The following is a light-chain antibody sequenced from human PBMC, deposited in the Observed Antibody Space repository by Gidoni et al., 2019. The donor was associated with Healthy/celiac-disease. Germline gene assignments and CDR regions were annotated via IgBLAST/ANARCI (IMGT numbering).Light chain of an antibody. CDR2: GNS. CDR1: SSNIRAGYD. V-gene: IGLV1-40*01. J-gene: IGLJ2*01. Sequence: QSVLTQPPSVSGAPGQGVTISCTGSSSNIRAGYDVHWYQQLPGTAPKLLIYGNSNRPSGVPDRFSGSKSGTSASLAITGLQAEDEADYYCQSYDSSLSALFGGGTKLTVL. CDR3: QSYDSSLSAL.